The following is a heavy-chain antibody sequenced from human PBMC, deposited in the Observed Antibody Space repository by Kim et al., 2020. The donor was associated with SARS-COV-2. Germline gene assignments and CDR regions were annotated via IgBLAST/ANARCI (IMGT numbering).Heavy chain of an antibody. V-gene: IGHV3-11*01. Sequence: YYAGSVKGRFTISRDNAKNSLYLQMNSLRAEDTAVYYCAREYGSGYAAFDYWGQGTLVTVSS. D-gene: IGHD3-10*01. J-gene: IGHJ4*02. CDR3: AREYGSGYAAFDY.